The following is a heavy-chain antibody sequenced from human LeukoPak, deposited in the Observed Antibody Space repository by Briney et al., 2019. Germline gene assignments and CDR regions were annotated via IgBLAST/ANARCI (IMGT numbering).Heavy chain of an antibody. V-gene: IGHV4-59*08. D-gene: IGHD1-26*01. J-gene: IGHJ4*02. CDR3: ARQGGRLIVGATEFDY. Sequence: SETLSLTCTVSGGSISNKYWSWIRQPPGKGLEWIGYIYYSGSTNYNPSLKSRVTILVDTSKNQFSLKLSSVTAADTAVYYCARQGGRLIVGATEFDYWGQGTLVTVSS. CDR1: GGSISNKY. CDR2: IYYSGST.